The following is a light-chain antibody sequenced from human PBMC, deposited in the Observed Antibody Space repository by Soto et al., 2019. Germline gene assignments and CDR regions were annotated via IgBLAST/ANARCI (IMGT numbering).Light chain of an antibody. V-gene: IGLV2-14*01. Sequence: QSALTQPASVSGSPGQSVTISCTGTSSDIGAYKDVSWYQHHPGKSPRLMIYEVSNRPSGVSNRFSAAKSGNTASLTISGLQAEDEADYYCCSYRRTSTLVVGGGTQLTVL. J-gene: IGLJ2*01. CDR2: EVS. CDR1: SSDIGAYKD. CDR3: CSYRRTSTLV.